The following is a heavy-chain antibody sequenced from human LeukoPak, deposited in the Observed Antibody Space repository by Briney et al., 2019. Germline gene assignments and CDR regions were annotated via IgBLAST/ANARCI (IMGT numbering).Heavy chain of an antibody. CDR2: IFYSGST. Sequence: SETLSLTCTVSGGSISGYNWSWIRKPPGKGLEWIGYIFYSGSTNYNPSLKSRVTMSVDTSKNQFSLKLSSVTAADTAVYYWARGKGPADYWGQGTLVTVSS. D-gene: IGHD2-2*01. CDR3: ARGKGPADY. CDR1: GGSISGYN. J-gene: IGHJ4*02. V-gene: IGHV4-59*08.